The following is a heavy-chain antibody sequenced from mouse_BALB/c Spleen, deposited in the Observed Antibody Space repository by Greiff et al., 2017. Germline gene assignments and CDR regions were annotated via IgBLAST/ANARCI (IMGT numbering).Heavy chain of an antibody. CDR1: GFTFSDYY. CDR3: ARGLLHFDY. CDR2: ISDGGSYT. V-gene: IGHV5-4*02. D-gene: IGHD3-1*01. Sequence: EVKLMESGGGLVKPGGSLKLSCAASGFTFSDYYMYWVRQTPEKRLEWVATISDGGSYTYYPDSVKGRFTISRDNAKNNLYLQMSSLKSEDTAMYYCARGLLHFDYWGQGTTLTVSS. J-gene: IGHJ2*01.